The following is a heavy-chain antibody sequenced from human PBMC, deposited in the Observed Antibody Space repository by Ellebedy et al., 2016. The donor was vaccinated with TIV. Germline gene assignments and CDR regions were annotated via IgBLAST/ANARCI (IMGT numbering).Heavy chain of an antibody. CDR1: GFPFSSSW. V-gene: IGHV3-7*03. J-gene: IGHJ4*02. D-gene: IGHD4-23*01. Sequence: GESLKISCGASGFPFSSSWMSWVRQAPGKGLEWVANINQDGSVKNYVDPVKGRFTISRDSSKNTLYLQMNSLRAEDPAVYYCARDAAGNGGKLDYWGQGALVTVSS. CDR2: INQDGSVK. CDR3: ARDAAGNGGKLDY.